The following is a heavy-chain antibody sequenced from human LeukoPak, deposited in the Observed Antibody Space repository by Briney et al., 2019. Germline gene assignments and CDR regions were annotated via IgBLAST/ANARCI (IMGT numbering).Heavy chain of an antibody. V-gene: IGHV3-23*01. D-gene: IGHD3-10*01. CDR3: AKDQETRWMVRGHYFDY. J-gene: IGHJ4*02. CDR1: GFTFSSYA. CDR2: ISGSGGST. Sequence: HSGGSLRLSCAASGFTFSSYAMSWVRQAPVKGLEWVSAISGSGGSTYYADSVKGRFTISRDNSKNTLYLQMNSLRAEDTAVYYCAKDQETRWMVRGHYFDYWGQGTLVTVSS.